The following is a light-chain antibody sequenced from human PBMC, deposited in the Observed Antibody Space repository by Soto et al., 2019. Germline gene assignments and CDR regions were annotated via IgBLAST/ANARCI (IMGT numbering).Light chain of an antibody. V-gene: IGLV2-14*01. J-gene: IGLJ2*01. Sequence: QSALTQPASVSGSPGQSITISCTGTSSDVGGYNYVSWYQQHPGKAPKLMIYDVTNRPSGVSNRFSGSKSGNTASLTISGLQAEDEAGYYCSSYTSSRNVVFGGGTKLTVL. CDR1: SSDVGGYNY. CDR3: SSYTSSRNVV. CDR2: DVT.